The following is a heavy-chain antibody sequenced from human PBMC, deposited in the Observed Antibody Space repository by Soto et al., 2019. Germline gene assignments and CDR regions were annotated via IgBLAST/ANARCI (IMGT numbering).Heavy chain of an antibody. Sequence: GSLRLSCAASGFTFSSYSMNWVRQAPGKGLKWVSSISSSSSYIYYADSVKGRFTISRDNAKNSLYLQMNSLRAEDTAVYYCARCCTGFRYYMDVWGKGTTVTVSS. CDR3: ARCCTGFRYYMDV. D-gene: IGHD2-2*01. J-gene: IGHJ6*03. CDR2: ISSSSSYI. V-gene: IGHV3-21*01. CDR1: GFTFSSYS.